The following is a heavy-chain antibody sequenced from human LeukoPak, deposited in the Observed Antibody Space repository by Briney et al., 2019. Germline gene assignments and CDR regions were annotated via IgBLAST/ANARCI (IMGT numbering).Heavy chain of an antibody. CDR1: GFTFSSYW. CDR3: AREGNSWQYYYYYYMDV. CDR2: MNQDGSQK. J-gene: IGHJ6*03. D-gene: IGHD6-13*01. Sequence: GGSLRLSCAASGFTFSSYWMTWVRQAPGKGLEWVANMNQDGSQKFYVDSVKGRFTISRDNAKSSLYLQMNSLRAEDTAVYYCAREGNSWQYYYYYYMDVWGKGTTVTVSS. V-gene: IGHV3-7*01.